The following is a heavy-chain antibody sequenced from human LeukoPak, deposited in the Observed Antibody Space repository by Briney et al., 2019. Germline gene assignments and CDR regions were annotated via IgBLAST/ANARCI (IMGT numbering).Heavy chain of an antibody. V-gene: IGHV4-61*02. CDR2: IYSTGST. CDR3: ARDLPLRYFDWSEFDI. D-gene: IGHD3-9*01. CDR1: GGSISSGGYY. J-gene: IGHJ3*02. Sequence: SETLSLTCTVSGGSISSGGYYWSWIRQPAGKGLEYLGRIYSTGSTNYNPSLRSRVTISVDTSKNQFSLKLSSVTAADTAVYYCARDLPLRYFDWSEFDIWGQGTMVTVSS.